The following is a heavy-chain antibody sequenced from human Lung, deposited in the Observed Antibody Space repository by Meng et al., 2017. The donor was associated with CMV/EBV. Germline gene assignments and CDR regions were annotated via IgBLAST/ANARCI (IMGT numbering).Heavy chain of an antibody. CDR2: ISSSSSYI. D-gene: IGHD2-2*03. CDR1: GFTFSSYS. CDR3: SRDTGYCNNTSCRVVY. J-gene: IGHJ4*02. V-gene: IGHV3-21*01. Sequence: GGSLRLXCAASGFTFSSYSMNWVRQAPGKGLEWVSSISSSSSYIYYADSVKGRFTISRENDKNSLYLQMNSLRAEDKAADYCSRDTGYCNNTSCRVVYWGQGTLVTVSS.